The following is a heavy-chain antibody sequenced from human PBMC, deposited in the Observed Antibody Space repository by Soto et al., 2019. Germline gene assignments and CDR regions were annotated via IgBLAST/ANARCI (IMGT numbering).Heavy chain of an antibody. Sequence: ASVKVSCKASGYTFTVYYMHWVRQAPGQGLEWMGWINPKSGGTMYPQKFQGRVTMTWDTSISTAYMALTRLRSDDTAVYYCARDLAKGGGSAGFDYWGQGTLVPVSS. CDR1: GYTFTVYY. J-gene: IGHJ4*02. CDR3: ARDLAKGGGSAGFDY. CDR2: INPKSGGT. D-gene: IGHD1-26*01. V-gene: IGHV1-2*02.